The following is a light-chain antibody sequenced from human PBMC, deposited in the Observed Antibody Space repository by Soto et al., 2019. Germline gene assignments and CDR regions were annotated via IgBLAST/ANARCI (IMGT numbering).Light chain of an antibody. CDR3: QQANSFLFT. V-gene: IGKV1-39*01. CDR1: QSISSY. CDR2: AAS. J-gene: IGKJ5*01. Sequence: DIQMTQSPSSLSASVGDRVTITCRASQSISSYLNWYRQKPGKAPKLLIYAASSLQSGVPSRFSGSGSGTDFTLTISSLQPEDFATYYCQQANSFLFTFGQGTRLEIK.